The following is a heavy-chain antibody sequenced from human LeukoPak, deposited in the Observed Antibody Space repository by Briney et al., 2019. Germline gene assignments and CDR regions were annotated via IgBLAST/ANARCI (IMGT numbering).Heavy chain of an antibody. CDR1: GYTFTSYG. CDR3: ARTFYEQMPHFDY. CDR2: INPSGGTT. D-gene: IGHD3-16*01. Sequence: GASVKVSCKASGYTFTSYGISWVRQAPGQGLEWMGIINPSGGTTTYAQKFQGRVTMTRDMSTSTVYMDLSSLRSEDTAVYYCARTFYEQMPHFDYWGQGTLVTVSS. V-gene: IGHV1-46*01. J-gene: IGHJ4*02.